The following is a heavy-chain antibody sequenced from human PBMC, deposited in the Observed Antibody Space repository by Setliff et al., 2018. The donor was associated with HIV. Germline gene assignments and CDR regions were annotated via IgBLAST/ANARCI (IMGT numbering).Heavy chain of an antibody. CDR3: AREAPRCASGGFDT. CDR2: INGHSGKT. D-gene: IGHD3-10*01. Sequence: ASDKVSCKSSGYIFSNFCVSWVRQAPGQGLEWLVYINGHSGKTHFSPRLQVRLTMTTDTSTVTVYLELRSQASDDTAIYYCAREAPRCASGGFDTWGLGTMVTVSS. CDR1: GYIFSNFC. V-gene: IGHV1-18*01. J-gene: IGHJ3*02.